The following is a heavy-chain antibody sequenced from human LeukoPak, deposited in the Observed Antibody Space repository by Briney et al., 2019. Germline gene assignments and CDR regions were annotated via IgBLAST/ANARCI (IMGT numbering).Heavy chain of an antibody. CDR3: ARGLDP. CDR1: GFTFSSYS. Sequence: GGSLRLSWAASGFTFSSYSMNWVRQAPGKGLEWVSYISSSSSTIYYADFVKGRFTISRDNAKNSLYLQMNSLRAEDTAVYYCARGLDPWGQGTLVTVSS. J-gene: IGHJ5*02. V-gene: IGHV3-48*01. CDR2: ISSSSSTI.